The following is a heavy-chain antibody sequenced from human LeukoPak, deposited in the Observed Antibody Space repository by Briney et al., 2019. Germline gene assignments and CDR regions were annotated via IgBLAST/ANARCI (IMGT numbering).Heavy chain of an antibody. CDR2: IYYSGST. V-gene: IGHV4-59*05. D-gene: IGHD2-2*02. Sequence: GSLRLSCTVSGFTFSDYYMSWVRQAPGKGLEWIGSIYYSGSTYYNPSLKSRVTISVDTSKNQFSLKLSSVTAADTAVYYCARIVVVPAAIGWFDPWGQGTLVTVSS. J-gene: IGHJ5*02. CDR1: GFTFSDYY. CDR3: ARIVVVPAAIGWFDP.